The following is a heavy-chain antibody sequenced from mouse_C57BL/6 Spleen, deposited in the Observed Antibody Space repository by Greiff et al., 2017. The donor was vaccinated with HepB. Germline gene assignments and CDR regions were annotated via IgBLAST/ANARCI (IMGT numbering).Heavy chain of an antibody. CDR1: GYTFTNYW. CDR2: IYPGGGYT. D-gene: IGHD2-1*01. J-gene: IGHJ3*01. Sequence: QVQLQQSGAELVRPGTSVKMSCKASGYTFTNYWIGWAKQRPGHGLEWIGDIYPGGGYTNYNEKFKGKATLTADKSASTAYMQFSSLTSEDSAIYYGARGGDYGSYGAWFAYWGQGTLVTVSA. CDR3: ARGGDYGSYGAWFAY. V-gene: IGHV1-63*01.